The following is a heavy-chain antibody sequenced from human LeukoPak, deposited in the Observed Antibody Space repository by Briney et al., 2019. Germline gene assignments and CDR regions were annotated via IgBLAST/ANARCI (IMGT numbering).Heavy chain of an antibody. J-gene: IGHJ3*02. CDR1: GGSISSYY. V-gene: IGHV4-59*01. D-gene: IGHD3-10*01. CDR3: ARGRHYYGSGSYHPFRAFDI. Sequence: SETLPLACTVSGGSISSYYWSWIRQPPGKGLEWIGYIYYSGSTNYSPSLKSRVTISVDTSKNQFSLKLSSVTAADTAVYYCARGRHYYGSGSYHPFRAFDIWGQGTMVTVSS. CDR2: IYYSGST.